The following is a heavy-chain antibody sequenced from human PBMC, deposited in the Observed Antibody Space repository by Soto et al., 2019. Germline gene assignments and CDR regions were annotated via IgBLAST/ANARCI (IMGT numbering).Heavy chain of an antibody. CDR2: IYYSGST. CDR1: GGSISSSSYY. V-gene: IGHV4-39*01. CDR3: ARRKGVVPAAMSPKEAQTNWFDP. J-gene: IGHJ5*02. D-gene: IGHD2-2*01. Sequence: QLQLQESGPGLVKPSETLSLTCTVSGGSISSSSYYWGWIRQPPGKGLEWIGSIYYSGSTYYNPSLKSRVTISVDTSKNQFSLKLSSVTAADTAVYYCARRKGVVPAAMSPKEAQTNWFDPWGQGTLVTVSS.